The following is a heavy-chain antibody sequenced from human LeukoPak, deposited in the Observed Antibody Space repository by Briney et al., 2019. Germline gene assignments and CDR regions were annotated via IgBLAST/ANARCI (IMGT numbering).Heavy chain of an antibody. CDR2: IYSGGAT. V-gene: IGHV3-66*01. Sequence: GGSLRLSCAASGFTVSDNYMRWVRQAPGKGLEWVSLIYSGGATFYADAVKGRFTISRDGSKNTLYLQMNSLRAEDTAVYYCARDPPAVAANTYGWGQGTLVTVSS. D-gene: IGHD6-6*01. CDR3: ARDPPAVAANTYG. J-gene: IGHJ4*02. CDR1: GFTVSDNY.